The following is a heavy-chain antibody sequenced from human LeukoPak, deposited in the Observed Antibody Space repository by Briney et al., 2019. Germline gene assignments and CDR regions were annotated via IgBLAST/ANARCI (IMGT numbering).Heavy chain of an antibody. CDR3: AREVWTAGWHGPDY. V-gene: IGHV3-30-3*01. D-gene: IGHD6-19*01. CDR2: ISYDGGNK. Sequence: GGSLRLSCAAPGFTFSNYALHWVRQAPGKGLEWVAFISYDGGNKNYADSVKGRFTISRDNSKNTLYLQMNSLRTEDTTVYYCAREVWTAGWHGPDYWGQGTLVTVSS. J-gene: IGHJ4*02. CDR1: GFTFSNYA.